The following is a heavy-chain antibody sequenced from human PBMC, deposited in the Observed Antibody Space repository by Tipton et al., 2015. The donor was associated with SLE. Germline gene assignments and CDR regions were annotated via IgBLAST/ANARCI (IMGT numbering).Heavy chain of an antibody. Sequence: TLSLTCAVYGGSFSGYYWSWIRQPPGKGLAWIGEINHSGSTNYNPSLKSRVTISVDTSKNQFSLKLSSVTAADTAVYYCARDPYYGDYRYFDLWGRGTLVTVSS. V-gene: IGHV4-34*01. CDR1: GGSFSGYY. CDR2: INHSGST. J-gene: IGHJ2*01. D-gene: IGHD4-17*01. CDR3: ARDPYYGDYRYFDL.